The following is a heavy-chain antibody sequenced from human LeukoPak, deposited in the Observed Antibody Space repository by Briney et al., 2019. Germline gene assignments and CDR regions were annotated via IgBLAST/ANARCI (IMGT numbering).Heavy chain of an antibody. CDR3: ARPDYYDSRIDP. D-gene: IGHD3-22*01. CDR2: MYYSGST. CDR1: GGSISSGDYY. Sequence: SETLSLTCTVSGGSISSGDYYWSWIRQPPGKGLEWIAYMYYSGSTYYNPSLKSQLTMSADTSKNQLSLKLSSVTAADTAVYYCARPDYYDSRIDPWGQGILVTVSS. J-gene: IGHJ5*02. V-gene: IGHV4-30-4*01.